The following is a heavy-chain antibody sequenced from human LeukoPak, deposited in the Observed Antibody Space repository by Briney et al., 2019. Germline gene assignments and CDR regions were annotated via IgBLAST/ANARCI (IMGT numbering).Heavy chain of an antibody. J-gene: IGHJ6*04. Sequence: GGCLRLSCAASGFTLSSYEMNWVRHAPAKGLEWVSYISSSGSTIYYADSVKGRLTISRDNAENSLYLQMNSLRAEDTAVYYCAELGITMIGGVWGKGTTVTIFS. CDR1: GFTLSSYE. D-gene: IGHD3-10*02. CDR3: AELGITMIGGV. V-gene: IGHV3-48*03. CDR2: ISSSGSTI.